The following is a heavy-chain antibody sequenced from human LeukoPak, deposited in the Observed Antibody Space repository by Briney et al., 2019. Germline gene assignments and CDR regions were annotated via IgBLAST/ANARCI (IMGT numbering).Heavy chain of an antibody. J-gene: IGHJ4*02. CDR3: AKDRALAIFGVVTHFDY. CDR1: GFTFDDCA. Sequence: GGSLRLSCAASGFTFDDCAVHWVRQAPGKGLEWVSGISWNSGSVGYADSVKGRFTISRDNAKNSLYLQMNSLRAEDTALYYCAKDRALAIFGVVTHFDYWGQGTLVTVSS. V-gene: IGHV3-9*01. CDR2: ISWNSGSV. D-gene: IGHD3-3*01.